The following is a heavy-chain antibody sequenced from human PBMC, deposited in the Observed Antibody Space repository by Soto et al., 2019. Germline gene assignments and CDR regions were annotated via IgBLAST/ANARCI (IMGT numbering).Heavy chain of an antibody. Sequence: SETLSLTGAVYGGSFSGYYWGWIRQPPGKGLEWIVEINHSGITNYNPSLKSRVTISVDTSKNQFSLKLSSVTAADTAVYSCARDTGSYAYAEGYWGQGIQVTVSS. D-gene: IGHD2-8*02. CDR1: GGSFSGYY. V-gene: IGHV4-34*01. CDR2: INHSGIT. CDR3: ARDTGSYAYAEGY. J-gene: IGHJ4*02.